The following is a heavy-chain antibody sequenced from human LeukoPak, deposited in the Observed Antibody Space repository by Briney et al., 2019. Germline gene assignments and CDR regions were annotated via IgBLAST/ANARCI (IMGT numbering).Heavy chain of an antibody. CDR1: GFTFSSYA. D-gene: IGHD6-13*01. CDR3: AKGGAAAGTGYYYYYYMDV. Sequence: PGGSLRLSCAASGFTFSSYAMSWVRQAPGKGLKRLSTISGSGGSSYYADSVKGRFTISRDNSKNTLYLQMNSLRPEDMAVYYCAKGGAAAGTGYYYYYYMDVWGKGTTVIVSS. V-gene: IGHV3-23*01. CDR2: ISGSGGSS. J-gene: IGHJ6*03.